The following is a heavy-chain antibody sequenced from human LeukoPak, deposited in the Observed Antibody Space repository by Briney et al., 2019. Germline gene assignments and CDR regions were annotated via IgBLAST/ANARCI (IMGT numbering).Heavy chain of an antibody. J-gene: IGHJ1*01. Sequence: ASVKVSCKVSGYTLTELSIHWVRQAPGKGLEWMGGFDPEDGETIYAQRFQGRVTMTGDTSTDTAYMELSSPRSEDAAVYYCATVSYYYDSSGYQGYFQHWGQGTLVTVSS. CDR3: ATVSYYYDSSGYQGYFQH. D-gene: IGHD3-22*01. CDR2: FDPEDGET. CDR1: GYTLTELS. V-gene: IGHV1-24*01.